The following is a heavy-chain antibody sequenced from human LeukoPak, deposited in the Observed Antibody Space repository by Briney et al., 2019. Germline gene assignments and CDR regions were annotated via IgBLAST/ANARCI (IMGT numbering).Heavy chain of an antibody. CDR2: IYYSGST. D-gene: IGHD2-15*01. V-gene: IGHV4-39*07. CDR1: GGSISSYY. CDR3: ARDGGIVVVVAATGDAFDI. J-gene: IGHJ3*02. Sequence: PSETPSLTCTVSGGSISSYYWGWIRQPPGKGLEWIGSIYYSGSTYYNPSLKSRVTISVDTSKNQFSLKLSSVTAADTAVYYCARDGGIVVVVAATGDAFDIWGQGTVVTVSS.